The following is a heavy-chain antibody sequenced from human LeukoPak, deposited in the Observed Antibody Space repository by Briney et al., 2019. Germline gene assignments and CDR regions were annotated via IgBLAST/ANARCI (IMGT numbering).Heavy chain of an antibody. CDR2: ISDSGGTT. D-gene: IGHD3-10*01. J-gene: IGHJ6*02. CDR3: RVWFGESQSYGMDV. V-gene: IGHV3-23*01. CDR1: GFTFSNYA. Sequence: PGGSLRLSCAASGFTFSNYAMNWVRQTPAKGLEWVSSISDSGGTTYYADSVKGRFTVSRDNSKKTLYLQMNSLRAEDTAIYYCRVWFGESQSYGMDVWGQGTTVAVSS.